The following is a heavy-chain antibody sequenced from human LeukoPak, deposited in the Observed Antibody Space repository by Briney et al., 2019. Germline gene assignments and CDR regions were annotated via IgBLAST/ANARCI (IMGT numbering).Heavy chain of an antibody. CDR3: ASGLGAARSYFEY. CDR1: GGSFSTSKW. Sequence: SETLSLTCAVYGGSFSTSKWRSWVRQPPGKGLEWIGEIYYSGSTNYNPSLNDRVTISVDTSKNQFSLKLNSVTAADTAVYYCASGLGAARSYFEYWGQGTLVTVSS. J-gene: IGHJ4*02. CDR2: IYYSGST. D-gene: IGHD6-25*01. V-gene: IGHV4-4*02.